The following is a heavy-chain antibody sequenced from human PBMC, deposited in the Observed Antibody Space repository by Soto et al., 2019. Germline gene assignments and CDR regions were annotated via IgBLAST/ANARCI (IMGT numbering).Heavy chain of an antibody. V-gene: IGHV1-8*02. CDR2: MKPNRGNT. CDR3: TRAYGEETFECWGKVTRGILAYG. J-gene: IGHJ6*01. CDR1: GYTFSNYD. Sequence: ASVKVCGKASGYTFSNYDIDWVRQAPGHGLEWMGGMKPNRGNTGYGHNFRGRDTMSQNTAIGAAYMELSSLRCDDTATYYCTRAYGEETFECWGKVTRGILAYG. D-gene: IGHD3-16*01.